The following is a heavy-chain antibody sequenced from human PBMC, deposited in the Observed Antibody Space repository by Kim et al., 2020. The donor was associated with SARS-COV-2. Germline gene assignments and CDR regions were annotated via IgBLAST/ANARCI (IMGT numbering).Heavy chain of an antibody. CDR3: AKAQRNYYYGMDV. V-gene: IGHV3-23*01. Sequence: CADSVKGRFTIPRDNSKNTLYLQMNSLRAEDTAVYYCAKAQRNYYYGMDVWGQGTTVTVSS. J-gene: IGHJ6*02.